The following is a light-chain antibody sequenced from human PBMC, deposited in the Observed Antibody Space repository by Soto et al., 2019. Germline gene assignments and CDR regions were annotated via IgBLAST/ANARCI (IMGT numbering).Light chain of an antibody. J-gene: IGKJ5*01. CDR2: AAS. Sequence: EIVLTQSPGTLSLSPGERATLSCRASQSVSSSHLAWYQHKPGQAPRLLIYAASSRATGSPDRFSGGGSGTDYTLTISRLEPEDCEVYYCQQYGYSPITFGQGTRLEIK. CDR3: QQYGYSPIT. CDR1: QSVSSSH. V-gene: IGKV3-20*01.